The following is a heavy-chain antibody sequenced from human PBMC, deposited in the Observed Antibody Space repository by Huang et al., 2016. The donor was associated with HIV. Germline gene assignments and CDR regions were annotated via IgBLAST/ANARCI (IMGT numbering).Heavy chain of an antibody. CDR3: ARAADSSGYDVYYFDY. Sequence: EVQLVESGGGLVQPGGSLRLSCAASGFTFSSYWMSWVRQAPVKGLEWVANIKQDGSEKDYVESVKGRFTIARDNAKNALYLQMNSLRAEDTAVYYCARAADSSGYDVYYFDYWGQGTLVTVSS. J-gene: IGHJ4*02. CDR1: GFTFSSYW. D-gene: IGHD3-22*01. CDR2: IKQDGSEK. V-gene: IGHV3-7*01.